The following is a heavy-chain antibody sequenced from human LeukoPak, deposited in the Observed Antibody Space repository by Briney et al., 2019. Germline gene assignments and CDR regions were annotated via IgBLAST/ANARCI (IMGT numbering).Heavy chain of an antibody. D-gene: IGHD3-10*01. CDR1: GFTFSTYW. CDR2: VNQDGTEK. CDR3: ARTMGDY. Sequence: PGGSLRLSCAASGFTFSTYWMTWVRQAPGKGLEWVANVNQDGTEKNYVDSVKGRFTISRDNAKNSLYLQMNSLRAEDTAVYYCARTMGDYWGQGTLVTVSS. J-gene: IGHJ4*02. V-gene: IGHV3-7*04.